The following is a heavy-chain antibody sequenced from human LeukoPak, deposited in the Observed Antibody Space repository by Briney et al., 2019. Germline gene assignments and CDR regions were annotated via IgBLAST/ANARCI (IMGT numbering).Heavy chain of an antibody. D-gene: IGHD1-1*01. CDR2: KYYSGNT. V-gene: IGHV4-59*01. Sequence: SETLSLICTVSGGSIRNYYWSWMRHPPGKGLEWIAYKYYSGNTNHNPSLKSRVTISVDTSKNQFSLNVTSVTAADTAIYYCARWNEGLDYWGQGTLVSVSS. CDR3: ARWNEGLDY. CDR1: GGSIRNYY. J-gene: IGHJ4*02.